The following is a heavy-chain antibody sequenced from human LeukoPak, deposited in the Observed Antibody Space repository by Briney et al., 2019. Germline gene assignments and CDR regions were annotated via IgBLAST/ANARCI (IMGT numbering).Heavy chain of an antibody. CDR1: GGSINSSSYY. Sequence: PSETLSLTCTVSGGSINSSSYYWGWIRQPPGEALEWIGSIYHSGYTYYNPFLKSRVTISVDTSKSQFSLKLSSVTAADTAVYYCARSSMFRGVTVDYWGQGTLVTVSS. V-gene: IGHV4-39*01. J-gene: IGHJ4*02. D-gene: IGHD3-10*01. CDR2: IYHSGYT. CDR3: ARSSMFRGVTVDY.